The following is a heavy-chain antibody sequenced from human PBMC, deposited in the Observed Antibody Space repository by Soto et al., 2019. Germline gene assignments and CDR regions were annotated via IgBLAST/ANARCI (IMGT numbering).Heavy chain of an antibody. CDR3: AKMDGSLRFLEWFPVDYYGMDV. Sequence: VGSLILSCAASGFTFSSYSMSWVRQAPGKGLEWVSAISGSGGSTYYADSVKGRFTISRDNSKNTLYLQMNSLRAEDTAVYYCAKMDGSLRFLEWFPVDYYGMDVWGQGTTVTVSS. D-gene: IGHD3-3*01. J-gene: IGHJ6*02. CDR1: GFTFSSYS. CDR2: ISGSGGST. V-gene: IGHV3-23*01.